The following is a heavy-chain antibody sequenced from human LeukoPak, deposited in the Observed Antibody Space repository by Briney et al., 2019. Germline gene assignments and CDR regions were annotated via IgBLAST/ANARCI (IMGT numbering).Heavy chain of an antibody. V-gene: IGHV1-2*06. CDR3: ARGNPGSMIGDI. Sequence: ASVKLSCKASGYTLTGYFMHWVRQAPGQGLEWIVRVNATRGGTNYAQEFPGRVTMTRDTSISSEYMERRRRRSDDTAVYYCARGNPGSMIGDIWGQGTMVTVSS. D-gene: IGHD3-10*02. J-gene: IGHJ3*02. CDR2: VNATRGGT. CDR1: GYTLTGYF.